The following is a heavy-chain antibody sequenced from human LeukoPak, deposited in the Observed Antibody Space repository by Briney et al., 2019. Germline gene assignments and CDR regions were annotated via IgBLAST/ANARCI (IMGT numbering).Heavy chain of an antibody. J-gene: IGHJ4*02. CDR1: GFTFSSYA. Sequence: GGSLRLSCAASGFTFSSYAMHWVRQAPGKGLEWVAVISYDGSNKYYADSVKGRFTISRDNSKNTLYLQMNSLRAEDTAVYYCARGDIVGATTTIDYWGQGTLVTVSS. V-gene: IGHV3-30*04. D-gene: IGHD1-26*01. CDR3: ARGDIVGATTTIDY. CDR2: ISYDGSNK.